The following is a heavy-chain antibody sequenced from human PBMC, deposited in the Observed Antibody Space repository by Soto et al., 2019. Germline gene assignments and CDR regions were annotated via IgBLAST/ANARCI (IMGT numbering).Heavy chain of an antibody. CDR1: GFTVSSNY. CDR2: ISGSGDST. Sequence: GGSLRLSCVVSGFTVSSNYMSWVRQAPGKGLEWVSGISGSGDSTYYADSVKGRFTISRDNSKNTLYLQMNSLRAEDTAVYYCAKGVPGIAVAGTGYFQHWGQGTLVTVS. V-gene: IGHV3-23*01. CDR3: AKGVPGIAVAGTGYFQH. J-gene: IGHJ1*01. D-gene: IGHD6-19*01.